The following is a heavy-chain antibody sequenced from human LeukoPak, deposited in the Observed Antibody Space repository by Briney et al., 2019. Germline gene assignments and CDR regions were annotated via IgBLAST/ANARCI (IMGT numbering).Heavy chain of an antibody. CDR3: ARLYYSASGYPDY. CDR1: GFIFTHYW. D-gene: IGHD3-22*01. Sequence: GESLKISCKGSGFIFTHYWIGWVRQEPGKGLEWMGIIYPDDSDTRYSPSFQGQVTISADKSINTTFLQWSNLKASDSAIYYCARLYYSASGYPDYWGQGTLATVSS. J-gene: IGHJ4*02. CDR2: IYPDDSDT. V-gene: IGHV5-51*01.